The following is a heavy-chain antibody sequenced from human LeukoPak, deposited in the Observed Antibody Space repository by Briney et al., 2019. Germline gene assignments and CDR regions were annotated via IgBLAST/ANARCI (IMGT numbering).Heavy chain of an antibody. D-gene: IGHD2-2*01. J-gene: IGHJ4*02. V-gene: IGHV3-30*02. Sequence: PGGSLRLSCAASGFTFSSYGMHWVRQAPGRGLEGVAFIRYDGSNKYYADSVKGRFTISRDNSKNTLYLQMNSLRAEDTAVYYCAKEAFFEPAAPFDYWGQGTLVTVSS. CDR1: GFTFSSYG. CDR3: AKEAFFEPAAPFDY. CDR2: IRYDGSNK.